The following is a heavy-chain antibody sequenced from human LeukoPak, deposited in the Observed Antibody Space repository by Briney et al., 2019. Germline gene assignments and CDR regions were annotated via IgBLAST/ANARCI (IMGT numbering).Heavy chain of an antibody. CDR1: GGSISSSSYY. CDR2: IYYSGST. J-gene: IGHJ4*02. CDR3: ARVGCSGGSCYQEFDY. Sequence: SETLSLTCTVSGGSISSSSYYWGWIRQPPGKGLEWIGSIYYSGSTNYNPSLKSRVTISVDTSKNQFSLKLSSVTAADTAVYYCARVGCSGGSCYQEFDYWGQGTLVTASS. D-gene: IGHD2-15*01. V-gene: IGHV4-39*07.